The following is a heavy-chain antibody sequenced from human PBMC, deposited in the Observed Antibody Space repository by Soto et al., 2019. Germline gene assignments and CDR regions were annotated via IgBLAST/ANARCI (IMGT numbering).Heavy chain of an antibody. Sequence: QLQESGPGLVRPSETLSLICTVSGASVTSAGYYWSWIRQPPGKGLEWIGYVSSTGSTIYNSALKSRFTMSLDMPKNQFSLRLDSVTAADTAVYYCARYCSNTNCYMLDYWGQGTLVTASS. CDR2: VSSTGST. V-gene: IGHV4-61*08. CDR1: GASVTSAGYY. J-gene: IGHJ4*02. D-gene: IGHD2-2*02. CDR3: ARYCSNTNCYMLDY.